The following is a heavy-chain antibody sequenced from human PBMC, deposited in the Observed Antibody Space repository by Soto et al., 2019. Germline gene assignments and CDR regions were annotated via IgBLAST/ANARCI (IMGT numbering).Heavy chain of an antibody. CDR1: GYTFTNYS. V-gene: IGHV1-3*04. D-gene: IGHD2-2*01. Sequence: ASVKVSCKASGYTFTNYSMHWVRQAPGQRLEWMGWINTDNGKTRDSQRFQDRVTLTRDTSANTAYMELSSLTYEDTAVYYCARAGNCTSTTCFSGRLGPWGQGTLVTVSS. J-gene: IGHJ5*02. CDR3: ARAGNCTSTTCFSGRLGP. CDR2: INTDNGKT.